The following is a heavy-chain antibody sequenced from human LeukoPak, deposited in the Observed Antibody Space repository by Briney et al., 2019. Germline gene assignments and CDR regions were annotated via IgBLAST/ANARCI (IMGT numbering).Heavy chain of an antibody. CDR1: GGSIRSGSYY. V-gene: IGHV4-61*02. D-gene: IGHD6-19*01. CDR2: ICTSGRT. J-gene: IGHJ4*02. Sequence: PSETLSLTCTVSGGSIRSGSYYWSWIRQPAGKGLEGIGRICTSGRTNFNPSLKSRVTISVDASTNQFSLKLSSVTAADTAVYYCARVPPLAVAGYHYFDYWGQGTLLTVSS. CDR3: ARVPPLAVAGYHYFDY.